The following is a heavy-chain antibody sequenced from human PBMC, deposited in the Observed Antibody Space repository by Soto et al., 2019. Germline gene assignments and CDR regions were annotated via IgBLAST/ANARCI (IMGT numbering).Heavy chain of an antibody. D-gene: IGHD6-6*01. Sequence: GGSLRLSCAASGFTFSSYGMHWVRQAPGKGLEWVAVIWYDGSNKYYADSVKGRFTISRDNSKNTLYLQMNSLRAEDTAVYYCARDGSSIAAKYFQHWGQGTLVTVSS. V-gene: IGHV3-33*08. CDR1: GFTFSSYG. CDR2: IWYDGSNK. J-gene: IGHJ1*01. CDR3: ARDGSSIAAKYFQH.